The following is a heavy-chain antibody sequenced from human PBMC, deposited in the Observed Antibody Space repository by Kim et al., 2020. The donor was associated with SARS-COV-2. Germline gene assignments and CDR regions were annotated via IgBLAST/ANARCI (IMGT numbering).Heavy chain of an antibody. CDR3: ARDSRIAAAGTLDP. V-gene: IGHV1-3*01. CDR2: INAGNGNT. J-gene: IGHJ5*02. CDR1: GYTFTSYA. Sequence: ASVKVSCKASGYTFTSYAMHWVRQAPGQRLEWMGWINAGNGNTKYSQKFQGRVTITRDTSASTAYMELSSLRSEDTAVYYCARDSRIAAAGTLDPWGQGTLVTVSS. D-gene: IGHD6-13*01.